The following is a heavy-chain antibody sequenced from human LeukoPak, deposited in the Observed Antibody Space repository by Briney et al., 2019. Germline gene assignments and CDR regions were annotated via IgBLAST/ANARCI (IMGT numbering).Heavy chain of an antibody. V-gene: IGHV1-2*02. D-gene: IGHD2-2*01. CDR3: ARAWGDQLLSWGIRHYYYMDV. Sequence: GASVKVSCKASGYTFIDYYLHWVRQAPGHGLEWMGWINPNSGGTNYAQKLQGRVTMNRDTSISTAYMELSRLRSDDTAVYYCARAWGDQLLSWGIRHYYYMDVWGKGTTVTISS. CDR2: INPNSGGT. J-gene: IGHJ6*03. CDR1: GYTFIDYY.